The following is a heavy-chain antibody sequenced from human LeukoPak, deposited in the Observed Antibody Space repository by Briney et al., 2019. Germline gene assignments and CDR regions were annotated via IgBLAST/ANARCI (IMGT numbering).Heavy chain of an antibody. V-gene: IGHV3-7*01. CDR2: INQDGTDK. Sequence: GGSLGLSCAASGFTFIAYWMFWVRQPPGRELAWVAKINQDGTDKNYVDSVRGRFTISRDNAKNSLYLQMSSLRAEDTALYYCARVSRSVAGANNWGQGTLVTVSS. CDR3: ARVSRSVAGANN. CDR1: GFTFIAYW. D-gene: IGHD6-19*01. J-gene: IGHJ4*02.